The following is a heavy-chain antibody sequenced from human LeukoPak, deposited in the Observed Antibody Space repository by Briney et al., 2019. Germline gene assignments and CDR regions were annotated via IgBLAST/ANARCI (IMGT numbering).Heavy chain of an antibody. CDR2: MNPNSGNT. J-gene: IGHJ4*02. V-gene: IGHV1-8*02. D-gene: IGHD3-9*01. Sequence: GASVKVSCKASGYTFSSYAMNWVRQAPGQGLEWMGWMNPNSGNTGYAQKFQGRVTMTRNTSISTAYMELSSLRSEDTAVYYCARGDWAPEYWGQGTLVTVSS. CDR1: GYTFSSYA. CDR3: ARGDWAPEY.